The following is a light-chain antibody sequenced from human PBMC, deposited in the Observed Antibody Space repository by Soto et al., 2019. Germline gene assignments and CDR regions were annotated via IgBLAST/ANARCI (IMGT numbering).Light chain of an antibody. J-gene: IGLJ1*01. Sequence: SDELTQPPSVSVSPGQTASITCSGDKLGDKYACWYQQKPGQSPVLVIYQHSKRPSGIPERFSGSNSGNTATLTISGTQAMDEADYYCQAWDSSTGVFGTGTKLTVL. CDR1: KLGDKY. CDR3: QAWDSSTGV. V-gene: IGLV3-1*01. CDR2: QHS.